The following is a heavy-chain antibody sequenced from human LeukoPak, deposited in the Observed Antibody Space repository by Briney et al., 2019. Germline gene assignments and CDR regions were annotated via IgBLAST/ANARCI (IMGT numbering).Heavy chain of an antibody. CDR3: APRGAPSWAFDV. J-gene: IGHJ3*01. V-gene: IGHV3-23*01. CDR1: GFPFSNYA. Sequence: GGSLTLSCAASGFPFSNYAISWVRQAPGKGLEWVSGISGSGGTTYYADSVKGRLTISRDNSKNTLYLQMNSLTVEDTAVYYCAPRGAPSWAFDVWGQGTMVTVAS. CDR2: ISGSGGTT.